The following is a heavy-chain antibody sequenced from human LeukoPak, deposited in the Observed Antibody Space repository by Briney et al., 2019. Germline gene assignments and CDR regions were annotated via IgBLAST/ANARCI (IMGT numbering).Heavy chain of an antibody. J-gene: IGHJ3*02. CDR2: IWYDGSNK. D-gene: IGHD1-26*01. Sequence: GGSLRLSCAASGFTFSSYGMHWVRQAPGEGLEWVAVIWYDGSNKYYADSVKGRFTISRDNSKNTLYLQMNSLRAEDTAVYYCARGPAWDVPKAFDIWGQGTMVTVSS. CDR1: GFTFSSYG. CDR3: ARGPAWDVPKAFDI. V-gene: IGHV3-33*01.